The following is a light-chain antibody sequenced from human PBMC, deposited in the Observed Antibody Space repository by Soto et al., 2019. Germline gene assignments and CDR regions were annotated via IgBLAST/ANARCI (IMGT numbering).Light chain of an antibody. Sequence: EIVLTQSPDTLSLSPGETATLSCRASQSVSSTYLAWYQQTPGQGPRLLISGASSRATGIPDRFSGSGSGTDFTLTISRLETEDVAVYYCQQYGSSPWTFGQGTKVEIK. V-gene: IGKV3-20*01. CDR2: GAS. CDR1: QSVSSTY. CDR3: QQYGSSPWT. J-gene: IGKJ1*01.